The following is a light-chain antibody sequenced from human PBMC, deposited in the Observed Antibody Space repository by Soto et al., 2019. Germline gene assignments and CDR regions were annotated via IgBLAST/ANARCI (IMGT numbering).Light chain of an antibody. V-gene: IGKV1-39*01. J-gene: IGKJ5*01. CDR2: GAF. Sequence: DIQMTQSPSSLSASAGDTVTITCRASQNISNYLDWYQQKPGKAPNLLIYGAFTMPSGIPSRFSGSGSGTHFTLTISSLQPEDFATYFCQQSNVSPRTFGQGTRLENK. CDR3: QQSNVSPRT. CDR1: QNISNY.